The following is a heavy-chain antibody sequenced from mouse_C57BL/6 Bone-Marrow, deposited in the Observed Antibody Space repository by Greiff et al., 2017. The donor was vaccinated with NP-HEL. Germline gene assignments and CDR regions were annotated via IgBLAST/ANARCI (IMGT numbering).Heavy chain of an antibody. CDR2: INPNNGGT. J-gene: IGHJ4*01. D-gene: IGHD1-1*01. V-gene: IGHV1-18*01. CDR3: ARGERVAHYYAIDY. Sequence: EVQLQQSGPELVKPGASVKIPCKASGYTFTDYNMDWVKQSHGKSLEWIGDINPNNGGTIYNQKFKGKATLTVDKSSSTAYMELRSLTSEDTAVYYCARGERVAHYYAIDYWGQGTSVTVSS. CDR1: GYTFTDYN.